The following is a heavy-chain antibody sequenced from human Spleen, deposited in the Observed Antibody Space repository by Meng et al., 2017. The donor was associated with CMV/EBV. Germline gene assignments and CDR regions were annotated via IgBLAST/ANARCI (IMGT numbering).Heavy chain of an antibody. J-gene: IGHJ4*02. CDR3: ARDYGSGSHPAYFDY. Sequence: GESLKISCAASGFTFSSYSMNWVRQAPGKGLEWVSYISSSSSTIYYADSVKGRFTISRDNAKNSLYLQMNSLRAEDTAVYYCARDYGSGSHPAYFDYWGQGTLVTVSS. D-gene: IGHD3-10*01. CDR2: ISSSSSTI. CDR1: GFTFSSYS. V-gene: IGHV3-48*04.